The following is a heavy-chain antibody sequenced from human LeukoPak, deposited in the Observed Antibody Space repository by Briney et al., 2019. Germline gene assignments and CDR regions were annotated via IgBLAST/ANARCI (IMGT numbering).Heavy chain of an antibody. CDR3: AKDVLRYFDWLPYFDY. D-gene: IGHD3-9*01. J-gene: IGHJ4*02. CDR2: ISGSGGST. CDR1: GFTFSSYA. V-gene: IGHV3-23*01. Sequence: GGSLRLSCAASGFTFSSYAMSWVRQAPGKGLEWVSAISGSGGSTYYADSVKGRFTISRDNSKNTLYLQMNSLRAEDMAVYYCAKDVLRYFDWLPYFDYWGQGTLVTVSS.